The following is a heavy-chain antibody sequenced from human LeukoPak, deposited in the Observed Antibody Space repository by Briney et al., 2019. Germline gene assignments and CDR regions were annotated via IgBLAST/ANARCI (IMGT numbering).Heavy chain of an antibody. D-gene: IGHD3-22*01. CDR2: ISSSSSYI. CDR3: ARGPYDSSGYYYVVYFQH. J-gene: IGHJ1*01. Sequence: GGSLRLSCAASGFTFSSYSMNWVRQAPGKGLEWVSPISSSSSYIYYADSVKGRFTISRDNAKNSLYLQMNSLRAEDTAVYYCARGPYDSSGYYYVVYFQHWGQGTLVTVSS. CDR1: GFTFSSYS. V-gene: IGHV3-21*01.